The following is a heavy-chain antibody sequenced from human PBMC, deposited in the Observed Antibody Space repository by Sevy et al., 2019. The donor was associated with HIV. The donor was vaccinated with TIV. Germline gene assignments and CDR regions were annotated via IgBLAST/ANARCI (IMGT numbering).Heavy chain of an antibody. Sequence: ASVKVSCKASGYTFTSYGISWVRQAPGQGLEWMGWISAYNGNTNYAQKLQGRVTMTTDTSTSTAYMELRSLRSDDTAVYYCARAPDIVVRDWFDPWGQGTLVTVSS. CDR2: ISAYNGNT. D-gene: IGHD5-12*01. CDR1: GYTFTSYG. V-gene: IGHV1-18*01. J-gene: IGHJ5*02. CDR3: ARAPDIVVRDWFDP.